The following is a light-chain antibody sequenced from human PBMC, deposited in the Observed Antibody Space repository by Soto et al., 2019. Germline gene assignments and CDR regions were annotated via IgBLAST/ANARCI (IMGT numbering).Light chain of an antibody. Sequence: EIVMTQSPATLSVSPGERATLSCRASQSVTSNLAWYQQKPGRAPRLLIYGASTRATGIPARFSGSGSGKEFTLTISTLQSEDFALYYCQHYFNWPYTFGQGTKVDIK. CDR3: QHYFNWPYT. V-gene: IGKV3-15*01. J-gene: IGKJ2*01. CDR1: QSVTSN. CDR2: GAS.